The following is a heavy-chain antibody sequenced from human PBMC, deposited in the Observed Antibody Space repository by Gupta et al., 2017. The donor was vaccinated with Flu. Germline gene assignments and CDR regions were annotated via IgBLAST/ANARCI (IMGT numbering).Heavy chain of an antibody. V-gene: IGHV1-3*01. Sequence: GYTFTSYPIHWVRQAHGQRLEWIGWINADNGDTKYLQNLQGRITITSDTSATTAYMELSSLTSEDTAVYYCTRLWTGGLDPWGQGTLGTVSS. D-gene: IGHD3-10*01. J-gene: IGHJ5*02. CDR3: TRLWTGGLDP. CDR1: GYTFTSYP. CDR2: INADNGDT.